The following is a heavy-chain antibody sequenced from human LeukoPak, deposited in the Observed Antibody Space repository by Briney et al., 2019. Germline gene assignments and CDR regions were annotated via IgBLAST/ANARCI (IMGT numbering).Heavy chain of an antibody. J-gene: IGHJ3*02. CDR2: IYPGDSDT. V-gene: IGHV5-51*01. Sequence: GESLKISCKGSGYSFTSYWIGWVRQMPGKGLECMGIIYPGDSDTRYSPSFQGQVTISADKSISTAYLQWSSLKASDTAMYYCATSNSSGGSPDAFDIWGQGTMVTVSS. CDR1: GYSFTSYW. CDR3: ATSNSSGGSPDAFDI. D-gene: IGHD6-19*01.